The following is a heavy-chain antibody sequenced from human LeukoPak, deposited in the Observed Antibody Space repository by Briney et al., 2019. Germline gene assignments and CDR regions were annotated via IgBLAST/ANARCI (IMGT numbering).Heavy chain of an antibody. CDR1: GGSISSYY. V-gene: IGHV4-59*05. CDR3: ARRGFSSSWYYFDY. CDR2: IYYSGST. D-gene: IGHD6-13*01. J-gene: IGHJ4*02. Sequence: SETLSLTCTVSGGSISSYYWSWIRQPPGKGLEWIGSIYYSGSTYYNPSLKSRVTISVDTSKNQFSLKLSSVTAADTAVYYCARRGFSSSWYYFDYWGQGTLVTVSS.